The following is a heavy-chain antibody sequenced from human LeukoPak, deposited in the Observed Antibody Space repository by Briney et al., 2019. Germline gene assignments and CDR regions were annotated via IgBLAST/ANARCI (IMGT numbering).Heavy chain of an antibody. V-gene: IGHV1-3*01. CDR2: INAGNGNT. CDR3: ARAVALREWELLRY. D-gene: IGHD1-26*01. CDR1: GYTFTSYA. Sequence: VASVKVSCKASGYTFTSYAMHWVRQAPGQRLEWMGWINAGNGNTKYSQKFQGRVTITRDTSASTAYMELSSLRSEDTAVYYCARAVALREWELLRYWGQGTLVTVSS. J-gene: IGHJ4*02.